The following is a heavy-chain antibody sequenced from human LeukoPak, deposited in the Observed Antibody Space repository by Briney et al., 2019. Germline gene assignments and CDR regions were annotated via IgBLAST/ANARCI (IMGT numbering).Heavy chain of an antibody. CDR1: GFTFSNAW. J-gene: IGHJ3*02. Sequence: LRLSCAASGFTFSNAWMNWIRQHPGKGLEWIGYIYYSGSTYYNPSLKSRVTISVDTSKNQFSLKLSSVTAADTAVYYCARPSEHIAAAGTGAFDIWGQGTMVTVSS. D-gene: IGHD6-13*01. V-gene: IGHV4-31*02. CDR2: IYYSGST. CDR3: ARPSEHIAAAGTGAFDI.